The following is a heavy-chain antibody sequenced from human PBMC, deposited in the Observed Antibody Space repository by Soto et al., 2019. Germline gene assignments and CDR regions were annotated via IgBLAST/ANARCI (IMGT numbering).Heavy chain of an antibody. V-gene: IGHV1-69*01. J-gene: IGHJ5*02. CDR3: ARSGEAYYDVLTGYYKWSWFDP. CDR2: IIPLFGTT. CDR1: GGSFSYYA. Sequence: QVQLVQSGAEVRRTGSSVKVSCKASGGSFSYYAFSWVRQGPGQGLEWMGGIIPLFGTTKYAQTFQGRVTITADESTKIVYMELSSLRSEDTAVYYCARSGEAYYDVLTGYYKWSWFDPWGQGPLVTVSS. D-gene: IGHD3-9*01.